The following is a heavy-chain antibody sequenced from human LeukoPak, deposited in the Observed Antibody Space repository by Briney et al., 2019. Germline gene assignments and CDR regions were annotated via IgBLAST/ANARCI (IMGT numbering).Heavy chain of an antibody. CDR1: GGSISSSSYY. V-gene: IGHV4-39*01. CDR3: ARHGAGGVY. D-gene: IGHD1-14*01. CDR2: IYYSGST. J-gene: IGHJ4*02. Sequence: PSETLSLTCTVSGGSISSSSYYWGWIRQPPGKGLEWIGSIYYSGSTYYNPSLKSRVTISVDTSKNQFSLKLSSVTAADTAVYYCARHGAGGVYWGQGTLVTVSS.